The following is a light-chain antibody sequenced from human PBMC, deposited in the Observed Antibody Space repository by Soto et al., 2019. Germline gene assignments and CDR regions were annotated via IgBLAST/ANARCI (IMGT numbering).Light chain of an antibody. CDR3: QNYHSAPWT. CDR2: GAS. CDR1: QAISNF. J-gene: IGKJ1*01. V-gene: IGKV1-27*01. Sequence: DIQMTQSPSFVSASVGDRVTITCRASQAISNFLAWYQQKPGKVPKLLMYGASTLPSGVPSRFSGSGSGTDFTLTISSLQAEDVATYYCQNYHSAPWTFGQGTKVDIK.